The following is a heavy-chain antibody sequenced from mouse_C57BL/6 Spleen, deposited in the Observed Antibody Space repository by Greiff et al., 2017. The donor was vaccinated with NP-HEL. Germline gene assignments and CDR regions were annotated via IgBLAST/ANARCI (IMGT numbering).Heavy chain of an antibody. CDR1: GFTFTSYA. CDR3: ASEEYGSGGMDY. CDR2: ISDGGSYT. V-gene: IGHV5-4*03. D-gene: IGHD1-1*01. Sequence: EVKLQESGGGLVKPRGSLKLSCAASGFTFTSYAMSWVRQTPEKRLEWVATISDGGSYTYYPDIVKGRFTISIDYANNILYLQISQRKAEDTAKYCCASEEYGSGGMDYWGQGTSVTVSS. J-gene: IGHJ4*01.